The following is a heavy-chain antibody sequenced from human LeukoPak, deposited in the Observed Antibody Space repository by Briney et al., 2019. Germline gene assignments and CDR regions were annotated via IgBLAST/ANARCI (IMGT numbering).Heavy chain of an antibody. D-gene: IGHD2-2*01. CDR1: GFTFSSYG. J-gene: IGHJ4*02. Sequence: GGSLRLSCAASGFTFSSYGMHWVRQAPGKGLEWVSFIRYDGSNQYYADSVKGRFTIARDNSKNTLYLQMNSLRAEDTAVYYCAKGGYCGSTTCHLLPYDYWGRGALVTVSS. CDR3: AKGGYCGSTTCHLLPYDY. V-gene: IGHV3-30*02. CDR2: IRYDGSNQ.